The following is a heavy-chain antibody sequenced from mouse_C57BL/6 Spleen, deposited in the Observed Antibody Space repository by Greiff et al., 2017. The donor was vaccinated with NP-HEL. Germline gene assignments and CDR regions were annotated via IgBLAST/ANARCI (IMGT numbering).Heavy chain of an antibody. D-gene: IGHD1-1*01. V-gene: IGHV5-9-1*02. CDR3: TRLLRPYYAMDY. J-gene: IGHJ4*01. CDR1: GFTFSSYA. Sequence: EVHLVESGEGLVKPGGSLKLSCAASGFTFSSYAMSWVRQTPEKRLEWVAYISSGGDYIYYADTVKGRVTLSRDNSRNTLYLQMSSLNSEDTAMDYCTRLLRPYYAMDYWGQGTSVTVSS. CDR2: ISSGGDYI.